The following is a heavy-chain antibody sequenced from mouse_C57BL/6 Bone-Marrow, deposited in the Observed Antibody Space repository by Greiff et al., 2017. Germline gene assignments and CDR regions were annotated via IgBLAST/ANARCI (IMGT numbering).Heavy chain of an antibody. CDR2: IDPENGDT. D-gene: IGHD2-4*01. V-gene: IGHV14-4*01. Sequence: VQLQQSGAELVRPGASVKLSCTASGFNIKDDYMHWVKQRPEQGLEWIGWIDPENGDTEYASQFQGKATLTADPSSNTAYLQHISLTAWDTAVCYCTTFYDYEDDWGQGTTLTVSS. CDR3: TTFYDYEDD. CDR1: GFNIKDDY. J-gene: IGHJ2*01.